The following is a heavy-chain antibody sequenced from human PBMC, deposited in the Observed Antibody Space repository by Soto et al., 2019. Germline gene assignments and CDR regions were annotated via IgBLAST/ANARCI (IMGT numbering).Heavy chain of an antibody. J-gene: IGHJ5*02. Sequence: SETLSLTCTVSGGSISSSSYYWGWIRQPPGKGLEWIGSIYYSGSTYYNPSLKSRVTISVDTSKNQFSLKLSSVTAADTAVYYCARRAYCGGDCYRGNWFDPWGQGTLVTVSS. D-gene: IGHD2-21*02. CDR2: IYYSGST. CDR3: ARRAYCGGDCYRGNWFDP. V-gene: IGHV4-39*01. CDR1: GGSISSSSYY.